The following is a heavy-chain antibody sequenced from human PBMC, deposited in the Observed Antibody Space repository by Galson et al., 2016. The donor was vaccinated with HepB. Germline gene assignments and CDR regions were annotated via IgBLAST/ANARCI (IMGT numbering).Heavy chain of an antibody. CDR3: AREATGGFDP. D-gene: IGHD7-27*01. J-gene: IGHJ5*02. Sequence: SLRLSCAGSGFTFSSYWMSWVRQTPGKEMEWVANIKQDGSKKEYVDSVKGRFIISRDNAKSSMYLQMNSLPVEDTVVYYCAREATGGFDPWGQGTLVSVSS. CDR2: IKQDGSKK. CDR1: GFTFSSYW. V-gene: IGHV3-7*01.